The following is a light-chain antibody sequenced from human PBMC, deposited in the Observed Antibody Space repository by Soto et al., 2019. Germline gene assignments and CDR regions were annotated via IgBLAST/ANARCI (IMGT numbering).Light chain of an antibody. CDR2: DGS. CDR1: QSLNIY. V-gene: IGKV3-11*01. CDR3: QQRYSWPLT. J-gene: IGKJ4*01. Sequence: EIVLTQSPATLSLSPGERATLSCRASQSLNIYLAWYQQKPGQAPRLLIYDGSIRATGIPARLSGSGSGTDFTLPISSLEPEDFAVYYCQQRYSWPLTFGGGTEVEIK.